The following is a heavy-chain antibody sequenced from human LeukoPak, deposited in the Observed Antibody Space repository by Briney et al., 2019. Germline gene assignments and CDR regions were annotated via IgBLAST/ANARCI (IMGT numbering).Heavy chain of an antibody. V-gene: IGHV3-30*18. Sequence: AESLTLSCAAPGFTFSSYGMHWVRQAPGKGMEWVAVISYDGSNKYFADSVKGRFTISRDNSKNTLYLQMNSLRAEGTAVYYCAKDASRWLQSPDYWGQGTLVTVSS. CDR1: GFTFSSYG. D-gene: IGHD5-24*01. CDR3: AKDASRWLQSPDY. CDR2: ISYDGSNK. J-gene: IGHJ4*02.